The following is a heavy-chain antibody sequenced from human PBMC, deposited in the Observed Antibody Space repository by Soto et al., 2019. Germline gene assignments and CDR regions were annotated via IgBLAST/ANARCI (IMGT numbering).Heavy chain of an antibody. J-gene: IGHJ3*02. D-gene: IGHD3-9*01. V-gene: IGHV4-59*08. CDR1: GGSISSYY. CDR2: IYYSGST. Sequence: PSETLSLTCTVSGGSISSYYWSWIRQPPGKGLEWIGYIYYSGSTNYNPSHKSRVTKSVDTSKNQFSLKLSSVTAADTAVYYCARLLRYFDWLQPFDIWGQGTMVTVSS. CDR3: ARLLRYFDWLQPFDI.